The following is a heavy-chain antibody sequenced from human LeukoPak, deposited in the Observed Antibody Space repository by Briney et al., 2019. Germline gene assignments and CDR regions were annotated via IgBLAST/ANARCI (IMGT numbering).Heavy chain of an antibody. CDR1: GGSFSGYY. J-gene: IGHJ4*02. CDR2: INHSGST. V-gene: IGHV4-34*01. Sequence: SGTLSLTCAVYGGSFSGYYWSWIRQPPGKGLEWIGEINHSGSTNYNPSLKSRVTISVDTSKNQFSLKLSSVTAADTAVYFCARHEGLARPFDYWGQGTLVPVSS. D-gene: IGHD6-19*01. CDR3: ARHEGLARPFDY.